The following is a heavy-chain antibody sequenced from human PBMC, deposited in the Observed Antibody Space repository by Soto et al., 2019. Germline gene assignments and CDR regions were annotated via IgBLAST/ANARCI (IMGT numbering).Heavy chain of an antibody. Sequence: PSETLSLTCAVYGGSFSGYYWSWIRQPPGKGLEWIGEINHSGSTNYNPSLKSRVTISVDTSKNQFSLKLSSVTAADTAVYYCARGRLVRVFDYWGQGTLVTVSS. CDR1: GGSFSGYY. CDR2: INHSGST. J-gene: IGHJ4*02. D-gene: IGHD6-19*01. V-gene: IGHV4-34*01. CDR3: ARGRLVRVFDY.